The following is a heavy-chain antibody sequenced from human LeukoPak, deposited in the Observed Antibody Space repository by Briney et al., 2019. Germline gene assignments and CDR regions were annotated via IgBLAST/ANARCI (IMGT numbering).Heavy chain of an antibody. CDR2: IYTSGST. Sequence: SETLSLTCTVSGGSISSYYWSWIRQPAGKGLEWIGRIYTSGSTNYNPSLKGRVTMSVDTSKNQFSLKLSSVTAADTAVYYCARSLFGYSYGPLDYWGQGTLVTVSS. D-gene: IGHD5-18*01. CDR1: GGSISSYY. V-gene: IGHV4-4*07. J-gene: IGHJ4*02. CDR3: ARSLFGYSYGPLDY.